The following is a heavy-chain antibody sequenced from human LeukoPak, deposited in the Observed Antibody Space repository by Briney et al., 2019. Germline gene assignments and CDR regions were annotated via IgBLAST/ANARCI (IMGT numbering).Heavy chain of an antibody. CDR3: ARARAYSYGPDNFDH. CDR1: GSSMSSSSYY. CDR2: IYYSGST. J-gene: IGHJ4*02. D-gene: IGHD5-18*01. Sequence: PSETLSLTCTVSGSSMSSSSYYWGWIRQPPGKGLEWIGSIYYSGSTYYNPSLKSRVTISVDTSKNQFSLKLSSVTAADTALYYCARARAYSYGPDNFDHWGQGTLVTVSS. V-gene: IGHV4-39*07.